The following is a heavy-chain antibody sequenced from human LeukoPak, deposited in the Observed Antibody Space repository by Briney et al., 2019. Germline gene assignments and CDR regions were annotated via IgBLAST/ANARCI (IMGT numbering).Heavy chain of an antibody. D-gene: IGHD2-2*01. CDR1: GGSISSRSYY. J-gene: IGHJ4*02. CDR2: LFYSGTT. Sequence: PSETLSLTCTVSGGSISSRSYYWGWIRQPPGKGLEWIGSLFYSGTTYYNPSLKSRVTISVDTSKNQFSLRLSSETAADTAVYYCASENCSGTSCSSFDYWGQGTLVTVSS. CDR3: ASENCSGTSCSSFDY. V-gene: IGHV4-39*01.